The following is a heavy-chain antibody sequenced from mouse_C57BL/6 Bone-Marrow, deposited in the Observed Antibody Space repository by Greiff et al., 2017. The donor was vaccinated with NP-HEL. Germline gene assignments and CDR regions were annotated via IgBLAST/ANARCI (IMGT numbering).Heavy chain of an antibody. Sequence: EVQLQQSGPVLVKPGASVKMSCKASGYTFTDYYMNWVKQSHGKSLEWIGVINPYNGGTSYNQKFKGKATLTVDKSSSTAYMELNSLTSEDSAVYDCASIYGSSLAWFAYWGQGTLVTVSA. V-gene: IGHV1-19*01. CDR1: GYTFTDYY. CDR2: INPYNGGT. D-gene: IGHD1-1*01. CDR3: ASIYGSSLAWFAY. J-gene: IGHJ3*01.